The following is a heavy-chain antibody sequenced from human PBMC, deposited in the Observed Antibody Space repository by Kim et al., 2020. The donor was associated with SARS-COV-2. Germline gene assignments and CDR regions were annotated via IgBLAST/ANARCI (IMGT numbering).Heavy chain of an antibody. D-gene: IGHD5-18*01. CDR1: GFTFSTYG. CDR3: AKGGYSWYLHY. V-gene: IGHV3-23*01. Sequence: GGSLRLSCAASGFTFSTYGMTWVRRAPGKGLEWVSGIGGSAGSTYYADSVKGRFTISRDISKNTLYLQMNSLKVEDTAVYYCAKGGYSWYLHYWGQGTLV. CDR2: IGGSAGST. J-gene: IGHJ4*02.